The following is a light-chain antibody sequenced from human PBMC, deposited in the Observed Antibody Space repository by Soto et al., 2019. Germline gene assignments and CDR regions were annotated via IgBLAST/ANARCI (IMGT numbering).Light chain of an antibody. CDR3: QQYNIYPLT. V-gene: IGKV1D-16*01. Sequence: DVQMTQSPSSLSASVVDRVTITCRASQDINIYLAWYQQKPGNAPKSLIYAASSLQTGVPSRFSGSESGTDFTLTITNLQPEDSATYYCQQYNIYPLTFGGGTKVEIK. CDR2: AAS. CDR1: QDINIY. J-gene: IGKJ4*01.